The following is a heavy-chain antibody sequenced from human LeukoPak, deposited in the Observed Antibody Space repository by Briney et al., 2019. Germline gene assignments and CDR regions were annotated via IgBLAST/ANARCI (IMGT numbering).Heavy chain of an antibody. CDR3: VRHGTQKYVADY. CDR2: VSYSGST. J-gene: IGHJ4*02. CDR1: GGSISSYY. V-gene: IGHV4-59*08. D-gene: IGHD1-1*01. Sequence: SDTLSLTCTVSGGSISSYYWSWIRQPSGKGLEWIGYVSYSGSTNYNPSLKSRVTISVDTSKNQFSLKLSSVTAPDTAVYYCVRHGTQKYVADYWGQGTLVTVSS.